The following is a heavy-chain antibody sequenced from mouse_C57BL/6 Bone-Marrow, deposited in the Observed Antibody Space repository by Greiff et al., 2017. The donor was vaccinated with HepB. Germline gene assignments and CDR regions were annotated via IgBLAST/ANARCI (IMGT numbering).Heavy chain of an antibody. CDR3: ARYYYGSSPWYFDV. CDR2: IYPRSGNT. D-gene: IGHD1-1*01. V-gene: IGHV1-81*01. CDR1: GYTFTSYG. Sequence: QVQLQQSGAELARPGASVKLSCKASGYTFTSYGISWVKQRSGQGLEWIGEIYPRSGNTYYNEKFKGKATLTADKSSSTAYMELRSLTSEDSAVYFCARYYYGSSPWYFDVWGTGTTVTVSS. J-gene: IGHJ1*03.